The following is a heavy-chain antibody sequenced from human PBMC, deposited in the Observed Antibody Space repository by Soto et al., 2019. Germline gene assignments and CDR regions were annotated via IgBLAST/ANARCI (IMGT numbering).Heavy chain of an antibody. CDR1: GGSISSDGHY. CDR3: ARVAEEYNYYGLDV. J-gene: IGHJ6*02. Sequence: XLSLTCTVSGGSISSDGHYWSWIRQHPGKGLEWIAYIHHSGRTNYNPSLKSRVSIFVDTSKNQFSLEVSSVTAADAAVYYCARVAEEYNYYGLDVWGPGTTVTVSS. CDR2: IHHSGRT. V-gene: IGHV4-31*03.